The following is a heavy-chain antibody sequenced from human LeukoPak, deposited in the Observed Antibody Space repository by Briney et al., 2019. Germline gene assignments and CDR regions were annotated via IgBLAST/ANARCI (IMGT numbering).Heavy chain of an antibody. CDR3: ARLAPYSSGPHFDY. Sequence: PSQTLSLTCTVSGCSISTGREYWSWIRQPAGKGLEWIGRVYATGSTNYSPSLKSRATISLDPSKNQFSLKLSSVTAADTAMYYCARLAPYSSGPHFDYWGQGILVTVSS. CDR1: GCSISTGREY. J-gene: IGHJ4*02. V-gene: IGHV4-61*02. D-gene: IGHD6-19*01. CDR2: VYATGST.